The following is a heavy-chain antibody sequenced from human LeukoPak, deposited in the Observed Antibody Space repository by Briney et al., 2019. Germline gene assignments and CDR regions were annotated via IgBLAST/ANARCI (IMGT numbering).Heavy chain of an antibody. CDR3: ARCMVRGVICDAFDI. CDR2: ISSNGGST. J-gene: IGHJ3*02. D-gene: IGHD3-10*01. CDR1: GFTFSSYA. Sequence: GGSLRLSCAASGFTFSSYAMHWVRQAPGKGLKYVSAISSNGGSTYYANSVKGRFTISRDNSKNTLYLQMGSLRAEDMAVYYCARCMVRGVICDAFDIWGQGTMVTVSS. V-gene: IGHV3-64*01.